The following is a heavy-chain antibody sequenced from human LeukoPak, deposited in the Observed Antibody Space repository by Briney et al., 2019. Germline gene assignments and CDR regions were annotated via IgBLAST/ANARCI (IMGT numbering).Heavy chain of an antibody. CDR3: AKVVELWFPNDAFDI. CDR1: GFTFSSYG. Sequence: GGSLRLSCAASGFTFSSYGMHWVRQAPGKGLEWVAVISYDGSNKYYADSVKGRFTISRDNSKNTPYLQMNSLRAEDTAVYYCAKVVELWFPNDAFDIWGQGTMVTVSS. J-gene: IGHJ3*02. CDR2: ISYDGSNK. D-gene: IGHD5-18*01. V-gene: IGHV3-30*18.